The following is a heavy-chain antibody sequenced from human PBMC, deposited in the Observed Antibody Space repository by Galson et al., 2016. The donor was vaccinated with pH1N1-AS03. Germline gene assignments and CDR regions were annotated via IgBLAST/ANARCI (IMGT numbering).Heavy chain of an antibody. CDR1: GGTFGTSA. D-gene: IGHD1-1*01. Sequence: SVKVSCKASGGTFGTSAISWVRQAPGQGPEWMGRLMPMLNVTSYAQKFQGRVTITAGTSTSTVYMELSSLRSDDTAVYYCAKYEGAELEDYYFDSWGRGTLVTVSS. CDR2: LMPMLNVT. CDR3: AKYEGAELEDYYFDS. J-gene: IGHJ4*02. V-gene: IGHV1-69*04.